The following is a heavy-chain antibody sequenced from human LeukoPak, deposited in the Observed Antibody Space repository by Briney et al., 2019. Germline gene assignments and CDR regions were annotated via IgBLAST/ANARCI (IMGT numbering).Heavy chain of an antibody. CDR1: GFTFSSYG. Sequence: PGGSLRLSCAASGFTFSSYGMHWVRQAPGKGLECVAVIPYDGSNKYYADSVKGRFTISRDNSKNTLYLQMNSLSAEDTAVYYCVKKGSNWYYFDYWGQGTLVTVSS. CDR2: IPYDGSNK. V-gene: IGHV3-30*18. D-gene: IGHD6-13*01. J-gene: IGHJ4*02. CDR3: VKKGSNWYYFDY.